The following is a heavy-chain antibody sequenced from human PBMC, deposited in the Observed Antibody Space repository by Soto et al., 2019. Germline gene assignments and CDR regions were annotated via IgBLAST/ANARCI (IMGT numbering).Heavy chain of an antibody. V-gene: IGHV3-48*01. Sequence: GGSLRLSCAASGFTFSSYSMNWVRQAPGKGLEWVSYISSSSSTIYYADSVKGRFTISRDNAKNSLYLQMNSLRAEDTAVYYCARSYKRVTRGNAFDIWGQGTMVTVSS. CDR2: ISSSSSTI. J-gene: IGHJ3*02. CDR3: ARSYKRVTRGNAFDI. D-gene: IGHD4-17*01. CDR1: GFTFSSYS.